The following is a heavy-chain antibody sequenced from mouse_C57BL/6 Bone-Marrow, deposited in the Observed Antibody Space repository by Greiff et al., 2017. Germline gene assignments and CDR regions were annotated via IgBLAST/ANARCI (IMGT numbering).Heavy chain of an antibody. CDR1: GYTFTSYW. J-gene: IGHJ4*01. Sequence: QVQLQQPGAELVKPGASVKLSCKASGYTFTSYWMQWVKQRPGQGLEWIGEIDPSDSYTNYNQKFKGKATLTVDTSSRTAYMQLSSLTSEDSAVYYCARSTHYGSSDYYAMDYWGQGTSVTVSS. D-gene: IGHD1-1*01. CDR3: ARSTHYGSSDYYAMDY. V-gene: IGHV1-50*01. CDR2: IDPSDSYT.